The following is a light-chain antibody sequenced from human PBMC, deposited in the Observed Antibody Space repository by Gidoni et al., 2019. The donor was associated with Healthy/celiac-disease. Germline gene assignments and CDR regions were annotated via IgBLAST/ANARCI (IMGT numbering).Light chain of an antibody. Sequence: DIVMTQSPDSLAVSLGERATINCKSSQSVLYSSNNKNYLAWYQQKPGQPPKLLIYWASTRESGVPDRFSGSGSGTDFTLTISSLQADDVAVYYCQQYSSSFTFGPGTKVDIK. CDR2: WAS. V-gene: IGKV4-1*01. CDR3: QQYSSSFT. CDR1: QSVLYSSNNKNY. J-gene: IGKJ3*01.